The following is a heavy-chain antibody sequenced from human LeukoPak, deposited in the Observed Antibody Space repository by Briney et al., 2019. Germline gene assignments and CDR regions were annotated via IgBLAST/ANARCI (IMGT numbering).Heavy chain of an antibody. CDR1: GFTLSTYW. CDR2: IKQDGSEK. CDR3: ARVRGNSWSDC. Sequence: GGSLRLSCVASGFTLSTYWMSRVRQAPGKGLEWVANIKQDGSEKYYVESVRGRFTISRDNAKNSLYLQMNSLRAEDTALYYCARVRGNSWSDCWGQGTLVTVSS. V-gene: IGHV3-7*01. J-gene: IGHJ5*01.